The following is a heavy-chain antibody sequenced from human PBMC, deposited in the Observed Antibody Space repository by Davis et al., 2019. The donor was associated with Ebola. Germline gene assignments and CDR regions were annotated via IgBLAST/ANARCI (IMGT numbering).Heavy chain of an antibody. Sequence: SETLSLTCTVSGGSISSYYWNWIRQPPGKGLEWIGYIYYSGSTNYNPSLKSRVTISVDTSKNQFSLKLSSVTAADTAVYYCARITYSSSWKGNWFDPWGQGTLVTVSS. D-gene: IGHD6-13*01. CDR2: IYYSGST. CDR3: ARITYSSSWKGNWFDP. CDR1: GGSISSYY. J-gene: IGHJ5*02. V-gene: IGHV4-59*01.